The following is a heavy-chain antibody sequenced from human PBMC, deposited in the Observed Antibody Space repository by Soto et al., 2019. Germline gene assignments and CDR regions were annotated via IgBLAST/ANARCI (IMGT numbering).Heavy chain of an antibody. D-gene: IGHD2-15*01. Sequence: QVQLVQSGAEVKQPGSSVKVSCKASGGTFSSDAISWVRQAPGQGLEWMGGIIPIFGTANYAQKFQGRVTITADESTRTAYMELSSLRSEDTAVYYCARAVVVVSATAEYFQHWGQGTLVTVSS. CDR3: ARAVVVVSATAEYFQH. CDR2: IIPIFGTA. CDR1: GGTFSSDA. V-gene: IGHV1-69*12. J-gene: IGHJ1*01.